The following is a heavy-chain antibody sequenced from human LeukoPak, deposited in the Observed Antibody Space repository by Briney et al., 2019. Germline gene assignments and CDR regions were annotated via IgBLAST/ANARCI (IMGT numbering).Heavy chain of an antibody. CDR2: ISESGGST. CDR1: GFTFSSYA. Sequence: AGGSLRLSCAASGFTFSSYAMSWVRQAPGKGLEWVSAISESGGSTFYADSVKGRFTISRDNSKNTLYLQMNSLRAEDTAVYYCAKGITGTGSYSVADHWGQGILVTVSS. CDR3: AKGITGTGSYSVADH. V-gene: IGHV3-23*01. D-gene: IGHD1-26*01. J-gene: IGHJ4*02.